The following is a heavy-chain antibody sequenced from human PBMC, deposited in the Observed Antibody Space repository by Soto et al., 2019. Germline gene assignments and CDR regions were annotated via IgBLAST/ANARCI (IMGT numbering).Heavy chain of an antibody. D-gene: IGHD3-10*01. CDR2: ISSSSSYI. J-gene: IGHJ6*02. CDR3: ARGGVGAGGGYGSGSYDYGMDV. V-gene: IGHV3-21*01. CDR1: GFTFSSYS. Sequence: GGSLRLSCAASGFTFSSYSMNWVRQAPGKGLEWVSSISSSSSYIYYADSVKGRFTISRDNAKNSLYLQMNSLRAEDTAVYYCARGGVGAGGGYGSGSYDYGMDVWGQGTTVTVSS.